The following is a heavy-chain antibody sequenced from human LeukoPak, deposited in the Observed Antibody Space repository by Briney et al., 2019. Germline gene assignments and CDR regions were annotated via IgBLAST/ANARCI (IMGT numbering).Heavy chain of an antibody. D-gene: IGHD3-3*01. CDR2: INPSGGTT. Sequence: ASVKVSCKASGYTFATYYMHWVRQAPGQGLEWMGMINPSGGTTSYAQKFQGRVAMTRGMSTSTVYMELSSLRSEDTAVYYCAKGYDFWSGYTSFDYWGQGTLVTVSS. J-gene: IGHJ4*02. V-gene: IGHV1-46*01. CDR3: AKGYDFWSGYTSFDY. CDR1: GYTFATYY.